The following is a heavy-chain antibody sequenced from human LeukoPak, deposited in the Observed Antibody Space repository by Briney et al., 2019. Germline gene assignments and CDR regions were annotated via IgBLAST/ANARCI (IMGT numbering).Heavy chain of an antibody. CDR1: GFTFSGRW. V-gene: IGHV3-7*03. CDR3: ARDRGDYVFDP. J-gene: IGHJ5*02. Sequence: GGSLRLSCAASGFTFSGRWMSWLRQAPGKGLEWVANINQDGTDKYYVDSVKGRFTISRDNSKNTLYLQMNSLRAEDTAVYYCARDRGDYVFDPWGQGTLVTVSS. D-gene: IGHD4-17*01. CDR2: INQDGTDK.